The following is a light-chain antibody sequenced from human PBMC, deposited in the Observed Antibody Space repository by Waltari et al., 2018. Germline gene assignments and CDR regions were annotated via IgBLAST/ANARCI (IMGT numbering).Light chain of an antibody. CDR2: GAS. Sequence: EIVMTQSPATLSVSPGERATLSCRASQSIRTSLAWYQQTPGQPPRLLIYGASTRATGIPARFSGSGSGTEFTLTISRLQSEDFAVYYCQQYDNWPPWTFGPGTRVEVK. J-gene: IGKJ1*01. CDR3: QQYDNWPPWT. V-gene: IGKV3-15*01. CDR1: QSIRTS.